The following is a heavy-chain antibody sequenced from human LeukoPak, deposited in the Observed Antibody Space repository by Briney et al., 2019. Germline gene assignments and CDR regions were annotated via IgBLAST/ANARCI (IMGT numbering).Heavy chain of an antibody. D-gene: IGHD2-2*01. CDR2: INSGGTT. V-gene: IGHV3-66*01. CDR3: AEGHSSTSDI. CDR1: GFTVSSNY. Sequence: GGSLRLSCAASGFTVSSNYMSWVRQAPGEGLEWVTVINSGGTTYYADSVKGTFTISRDNSKNTLYLQMNSLRAEDTAVYYCAEGHSSTSDIWGQGTMVTVSS. J-gene: IGHJ3*02.